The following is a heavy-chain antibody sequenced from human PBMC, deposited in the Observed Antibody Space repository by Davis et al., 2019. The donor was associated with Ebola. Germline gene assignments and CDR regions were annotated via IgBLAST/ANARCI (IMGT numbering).Heavy chain of an antibody. CDR2: ISYDGSNK. CDR1: GFTFSSYG. J-gene: IGHJ4*02. Sequence: GESLKISCAASGFTFSSYGMHWVRQAPGKGLEWVAVISYDGSNKYYADSVKGRFTISRDNSKNTLYLQMNRLRAEDTAVYYCAKTQVPAYYYDSSGYYYVETDEYYFDYWGQGTLVTVSS. V-gene: IGHV3-30*18. CDR3: AKTQVPAYYYDSSGYYYVETDEYYFDY. D-gene: IGHD3-22*01.